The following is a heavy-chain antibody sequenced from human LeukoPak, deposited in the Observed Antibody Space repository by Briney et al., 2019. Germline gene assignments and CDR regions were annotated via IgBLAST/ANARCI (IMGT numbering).Heavy chain of an antibody. CDR2: IYHSGST. Sequence: SETLSLTCAVSGYSISRGYYWGWIRQPPGKGLEWIGSIYHSGSTYYNPSLKNRVTTSVDTSKNQFSLKLTSVTAADTAVYYCARHGSPRIVVVPAAIVDAFDIWGQGTMVTVSS. CDR1: GYSISRGYY. CDR3: ARHGSPRIVVVPAAIVDAFDI. J-gene: IGHJ3*02. V-gene: IGHV4-38-2*01. D-gene: IGHD2-2*02.